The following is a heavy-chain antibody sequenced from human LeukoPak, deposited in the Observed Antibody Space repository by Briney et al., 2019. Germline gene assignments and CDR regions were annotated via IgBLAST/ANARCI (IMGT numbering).Heavy chain of an antibody. CDR1: GFTFSDYY. J-gene: IGHJ6*02. CDR3: ARHSQRQQYLVPNDYYFGMNV. V-gene: IGHV3-11*01. D-gene: IGHD6-13*01. CDR2: ISSRGNTL. Sequence: GGSLRLSWAAAGFTFSDYYMSWIRQAPGKGLEWVAYISSRGNTLYYADSVKGRFTIARDNAKNSLYLQMNILRSEDAAVYYCARHSQRQQYLVPNDYYFGMNVWGQGTTVTVSS.